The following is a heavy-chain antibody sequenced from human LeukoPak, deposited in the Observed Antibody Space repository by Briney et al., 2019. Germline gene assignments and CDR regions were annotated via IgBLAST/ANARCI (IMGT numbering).Heavy chain of an antibody. CDR2: IKQDGSEK. D-gene: IGHD1-1*01. J-gene: IGHJ4*02. CDR1: GFTFSSYW. CDR3: AKGNTNWNPDGNDY. V-gene: IGHV3-7*01. Sequence: GGSLRLSCAASGFTFSSYWMSWVRQAPGKGLEWVANIKQDGSEKYYVDSVKGRFTISRDNAKNSLYLQMNSLRAEDTAVYYCAKGNTNWNPDGNDYWGQGTLVTVSS.